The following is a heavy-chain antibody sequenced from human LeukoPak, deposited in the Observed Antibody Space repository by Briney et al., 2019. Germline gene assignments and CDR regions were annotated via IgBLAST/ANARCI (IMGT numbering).Heavy chain of an antibody. J-gene: IGHJ4*02. Sequence: PGGSLRLSCAASGFTFSSYEMNWVRQAPGRGLEWVANIQQDGSERYYVDSVKGRFTVSRDNAMNSLYLQMNSLRAEDTAVYYCARGRGSDYWGQGTLVTVSS. D-gene: IGHD3-16*01. V-gene: IGHV3-7*05. CDR1: GFTFSSYE. CDR3: ARGRGSDY. CDR2: IQQDGSER.